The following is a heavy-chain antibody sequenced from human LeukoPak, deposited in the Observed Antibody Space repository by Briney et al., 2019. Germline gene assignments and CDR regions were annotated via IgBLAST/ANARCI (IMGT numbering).Heavy chain of an antibody. V-gene: IGHV4-59*05. D-gene: IGHD5-12*01. J-gene: IGHJ4*02. CDR2: IYYSGTT. Sequence: SETLSLTCTVSGGSISSYYWSWIRQPPGKGLEWIGSIYYSGTTFYNPSLKSRVTISLDTSKSQFSLNLSSVTAADTAVYYCARRDIVATISTWGQGTLVTVSS. CDR3: ARRDIVATIST. CDR1: GGSISSYY.